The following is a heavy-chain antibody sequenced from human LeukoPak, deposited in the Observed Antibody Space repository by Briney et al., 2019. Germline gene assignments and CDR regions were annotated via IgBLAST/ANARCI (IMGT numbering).Heavy chain of an antibody. D-gene: IGHD5-12*01. J-gene: IGHJ4*02. CDR2: IYYSGST. V-gene: IGHV4-39*07. CDR1: GGSISSSSYY. Sequence: PSETLSLTCTVSGGSISSSSYYGGWIRQPPGKGLEWIGSIYYSGSTYYNPSLKSRVTISVETSKNQFSLKLSSVTAADTAVYYCAEGSSGYEGGYWGQGTLVTVSS. CDR3: AEGSSGYEGGY.